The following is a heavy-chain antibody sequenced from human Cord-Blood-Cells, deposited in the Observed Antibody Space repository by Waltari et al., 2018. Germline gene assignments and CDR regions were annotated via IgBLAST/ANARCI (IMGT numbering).Heavy chain of an antibody. CDR1: GGTFSSYT. D-gene: IGHD6-13*01. J-gene: IGHJ4*02. Sequence: QVQLVQSGAEVKTPGSSVKVSCKASGGTFSSYTISWVRQAPGQGLEWMGRIIPILGIANYAQKFQGRVTITADKSTSTAYMELSSLRSEDTAVYYCAREDSSSWYYFDYWGQGTLVTVSS. CDR2: IIPILGIA. CDR3: AREDSSSWYYFDY. V-gene: IGHV1-69*08.